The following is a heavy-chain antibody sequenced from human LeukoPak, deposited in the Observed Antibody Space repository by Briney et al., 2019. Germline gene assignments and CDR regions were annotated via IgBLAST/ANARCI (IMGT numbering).Heavy chain of an antibody. Sequence: GGSLRLSCAASGFTFSSYEMNWVRQAPGKGLEWVSYISSSGSTIYCADSVKGRFTISRDNAKNSLYLQMNSLRAEDTAVYYCARDHSGYDFGYWGQGTLVTVSS. CDR2: ISSSGSTI. V-gene: IGHV3-48*03. CDR1: GFTFSSYE. CDR3: ARDHSGYDFGY. J-gene: IGHJ4*02. D-gene: IGHD5-12*01.